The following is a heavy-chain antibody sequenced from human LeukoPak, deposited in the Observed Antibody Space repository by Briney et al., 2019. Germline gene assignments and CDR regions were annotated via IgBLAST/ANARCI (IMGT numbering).Heavy chain of an antibody. CDR2: ISGSGGST. CDR3: AKDQYDFWSGYYIFDY. V-gene: IGHV3-23*01. D-gene: IGHD3-3*01. J-gene: IGHJ4*02. CDR1: GFTFSSYA. Sequence: GGSLRLSCAASGFTFSSYAMSWVRQAPGKGLEWVSAISGSGGSTYYADSVKGRFTISRDNSKNTLYLQMTSLRAEDTAVYYCAKDQYDFWSGYYIFDYWGQGTLVTVSS.